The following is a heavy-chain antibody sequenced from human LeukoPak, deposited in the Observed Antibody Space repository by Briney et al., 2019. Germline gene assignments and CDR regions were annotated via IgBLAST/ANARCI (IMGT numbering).Heavy chain of an antibody. J-gene: IGHJ3*02. CDR1: GGSISSSSYY. CDR3: ARGQGSGYSSGWHPDAFDI. D-gene: IGHD6-19*01. Sequence: SETLSLTCTVSGGSISSSSYYWGWIRQPPGKGLEWIGSIYYSGSTYYNPSLKSRVTISVDTSKNQFSLKLSSVTAADTAVYYCARGQGSGYSSGWHPDAFDIWGQGTMVTVSS. V-gene: IGHV4-39*07. CDR2: IYYSGST.